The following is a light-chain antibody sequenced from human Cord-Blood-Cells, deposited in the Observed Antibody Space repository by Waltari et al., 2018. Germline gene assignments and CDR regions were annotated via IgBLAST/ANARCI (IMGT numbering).Light chain of an antibody. Sequence: QSALTQPASVSGSPGQSITISCTGTSSDIGRKHYVSWYQHHPGKAPKLMMYHGSNRPAVVSNRFAGSRTGNTASLTISGLQAEDEADYYCSSYTSSSTLVFGGGTKLTVL. CDR3: SSYTSSSTLV. J-gene: IGLJ3*02. CDR1: SSDIGRKHY. CDR2: HGS. V-gene: IGLV2-14*03.